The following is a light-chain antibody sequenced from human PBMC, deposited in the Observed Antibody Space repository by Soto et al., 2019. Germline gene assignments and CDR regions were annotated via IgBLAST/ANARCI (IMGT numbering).Light chain of an antibody. V-gene: IGLV4-69*01. J-gene: IGLJ2*01. CDR2: LNSDGSH. Sequence: QAVLTQSPAASASLGASVKLTCTPSSGHSSYAIAWHQQQPEKGPRYLMKLNSDGSHSKGDGIPDRFSGSSSGAERYLTVSSLQSEDEADYYCQTWGTGIQDVVFGGGTKLTVL. CDR3: QTWGTGIQDVV. CDR1: SGHSSYA.